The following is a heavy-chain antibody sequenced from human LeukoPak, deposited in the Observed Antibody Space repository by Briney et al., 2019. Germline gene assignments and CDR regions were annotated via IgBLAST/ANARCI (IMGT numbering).Heavy chain of an antibody. V-gene: IGHV4-34*01. CDR3: AREREHYYDSSGYQDAFDI. J-gene: IGHJ3*02. Sequence: SETLSLTCAVYGGSFSGYYWSWIRQPPGKGLEWIGEINQSGSTNYNPSLKSRVTISVDTSKNQFSLKLSSVTAADTAVYYCAREREHYYDSSGYQDAFDIWGQGTMVTVSS. CDR1: GGSFSGYY. CDR2: INQSGST. D-gene: IGHD3-22*01.